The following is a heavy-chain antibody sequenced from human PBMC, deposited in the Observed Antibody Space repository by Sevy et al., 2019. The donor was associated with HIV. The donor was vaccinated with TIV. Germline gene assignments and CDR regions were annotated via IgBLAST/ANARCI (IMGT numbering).Heavy chain of an antibody. J-gene: IGHJ4*02. D-gene: IGHD5-18*01. Sequence: GGSLRLSCAASGFTFSSYSMDWVRQAPGKGLQWVSSISSSGSDIYYAGSLKGRFTISRDNAKNSLYLQMNSLGAEDTAVYYCAREGYSYGPFDYWGQGTLVTVSS. V-gene: IGHV3-21*01. CDR2: ISSSGSDI. CDR3: AREGYSYGPFDY. CDR1: GFTFSSYS.